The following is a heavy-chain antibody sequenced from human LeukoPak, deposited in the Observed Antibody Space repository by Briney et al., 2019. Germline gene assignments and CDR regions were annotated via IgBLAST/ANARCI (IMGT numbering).Heavy chain of an antibody. CDR3: ARRRTYYDSSGYGIDI. Sequence: GESLKISCQGSGYSFSNYWIGWVRQMPGKGLEWMGIIYPGDSDTRYNPSFQGQVTISADKSTSTAYLQWTTLKASDTAIYYCARRRTYYDSSGYGIDIWGQGTMVTVSS. V-gene: IGHV5-51*01. D-gene: IGHD3-22*01. CDR2: IYPGDSDT. CDR1: GYSFSNYW. J-gene: IGHJ3*02.